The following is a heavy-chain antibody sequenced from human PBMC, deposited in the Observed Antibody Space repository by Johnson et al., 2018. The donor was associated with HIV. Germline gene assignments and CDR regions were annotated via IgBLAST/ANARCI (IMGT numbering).Heavy chain of an antibody. D-gene: IGHD3-10*01. J-gene: IGHJ3*02. Sequence: QVQLVESGGGLVKPGGSLRLSCAASGFTFSDFYMSWIRQAPGKGLEWVSYISSSGSTIYYADSVKGRFTIPRDNAKHSLYLQMNSLRAEDTAVYYCARVLRGQPRSPFDIWGQGTMVTVSS. CDR2: ISSSGSTI. CDR1: GFTFSDFY. CDR3: ARVLRGQPRSPFDI. V-gene: IGHV3-11*04.